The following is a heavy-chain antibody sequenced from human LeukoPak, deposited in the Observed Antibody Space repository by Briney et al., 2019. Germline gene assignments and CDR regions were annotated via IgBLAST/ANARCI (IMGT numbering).Heavy chain of an antibody. J-gene: IGHJ4*02. CDR3: ARDGDRVVPAAPTRDFDY. V-gene: IGHV1-69*13. CDR1: GGTFISYA. D-gene: IGHD2-2*01. CDR2: IIPIFGTA. Sequence: ASVKVSCKASGGTFISYAISWVRQAPGQGREWMGGIIPIFGTANYAQRFQGRVTITADESTSTAYMELSSLRSEDTAVYYCARDGDRVVPAAPTRDFDYWGQGTLVTVSS.